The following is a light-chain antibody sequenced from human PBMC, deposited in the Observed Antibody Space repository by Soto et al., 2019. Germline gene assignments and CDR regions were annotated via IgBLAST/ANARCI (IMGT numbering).Light chain of an antibody. CDR3: SSFVATNNLRV. CDR1: SSDVGAYDY. J-gene: IGLJ1*01. Sequence: SVLTQPPSASGSPGQSVTISCTGTSSDVGAYDYVSWYQRHPGKAPKLMIYEINKRPSGVPDRFSGSKSGNTASLTVSGLQPEDEAEYYCSSFVATNNLRVFGTGTKVTV. V-gene: IGLV2-8*01. CDR2: EIN.